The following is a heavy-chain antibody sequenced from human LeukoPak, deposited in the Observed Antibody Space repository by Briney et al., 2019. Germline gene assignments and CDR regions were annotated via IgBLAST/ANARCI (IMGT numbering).Heavy chain of an antibody. CDR3: ARFPQGGLPRALDY. J-gene: IGHJ4*02. CDR1: GGTFTSYG. D-gene: IGHD5-18*01. CDR2: FSAYNGNT. Sequence: ASVKVSCKASGGTFTSYGISWVRQAPGQGLEWMGWFSAYNGNTNYAQKLQGRVTMTTDTSTSTAYMELRSLRSDDTAVYYCARFPQGGLPRALDYWGQGTLVTVSS. V-gene: IGHV1-18*01.